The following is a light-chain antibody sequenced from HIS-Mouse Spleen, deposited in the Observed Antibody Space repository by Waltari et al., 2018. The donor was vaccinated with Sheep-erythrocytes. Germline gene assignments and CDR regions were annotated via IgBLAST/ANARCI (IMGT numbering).Light chain of an antibody. J-gene: IGLJ1*01. CDR3: CSYAGSYNHV. V-gene: IGLV2-11*01. CDR2: DVS. Sequence: QSALTQPRSVSGSPGQSVTISCTGTSSDVGGYNYVSWYQQHPGKAPKLIVYDVSKRTSGVPDRFSGSKSGNTASLTISGLQAEDEADYYCCSYAGSYNHVFATGTKVTVL. CDR1: SSDVGGYNY.